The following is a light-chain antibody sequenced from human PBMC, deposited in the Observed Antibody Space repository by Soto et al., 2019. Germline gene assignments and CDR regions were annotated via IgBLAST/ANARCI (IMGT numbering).Light chain of an antibody. CDR2: AAS. V-gene: IGKV1-39*01. J-gene: IGKJ1*01. CDR1: QSISNY. Sequence: DIQMTQSPSALAASVGDSVTITCRTSQSISNYLNWYQQKPGRAPKLLIYAASTLQSGVPSRFSGSGSGTDFTLTISSLQPDDFATYYCQQSYSTPGTFGQGTKVDI. CDR3: QQSYSTPGT.